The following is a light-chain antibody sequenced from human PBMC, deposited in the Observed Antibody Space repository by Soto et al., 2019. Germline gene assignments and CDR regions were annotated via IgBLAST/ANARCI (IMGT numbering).Light chain of an antibody. CDR3: QQYNNWAPIT. Sequence: VVMTQSPATLSVSPGESGTLSCGASQSVRSDLAWYQQKTDQSARLLIDGASTRATRIPARFSGSGSGTEFTLTISSLQSQEFAVYYCQQYNNWAPITFGQGTRLEIK. CDR2: GAS. V-gene: IGKV3-15*01. J-gene: IGKJ5*01. CDR1: QSVRSD.